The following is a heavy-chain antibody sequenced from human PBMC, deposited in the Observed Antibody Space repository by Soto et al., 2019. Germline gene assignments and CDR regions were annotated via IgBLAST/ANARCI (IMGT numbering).Heavy chain of an antibody. CDR1: GGTFSSYA. CDR3: DIKYCSSTSCNDAFDI. D-gene: IGHD2-2*01. Sequence: QVQLVQSGAEVKKPGSSVKVSCKASGGTFSSYAISWVRQAPGQGLEWMGGIIPIFGTANYAQKFQGTVTIAADESTSTAYMELSSLRSEDTAVYYCDIKYCSSTSCNDAFDIWGQGTMVTVSS. CDR2: IIPIFGTA. J-gene: IGHJ3*02. V-gene: IGHV1-69*01.